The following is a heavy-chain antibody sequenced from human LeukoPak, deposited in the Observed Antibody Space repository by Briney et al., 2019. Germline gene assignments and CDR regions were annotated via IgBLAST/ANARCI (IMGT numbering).Heavy chain of an antibody. CDR2: ICYSGST. V-gene: IGHV4-39*07. CDR1: GGSISSSSYY. D-gene: IGHD3-3*01. J-gene: IGHJ5*02. CDR3: ARGRFLEWLLPQYNWFDP. Sequence: PSETLSLTCTVSGGSISSSSYYWGWIRQPPGKGLEWIGSICYSGSTYYNPSLKSRVTISVDTSKNQFSLKLSSVTAADTAVYYCARGRFLEWLLPQYNWFDPWGQGTLVTVSS.